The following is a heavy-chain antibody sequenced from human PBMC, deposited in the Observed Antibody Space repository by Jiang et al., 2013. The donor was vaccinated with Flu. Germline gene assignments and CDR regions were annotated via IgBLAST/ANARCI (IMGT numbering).Heavy chain of an antibody. Sequence: PGLVKPSQTLSLTCTVSGDSIRSGDYQWSWIRQSPGKGLEWIGYIHRSGSTNYNPSLKSRVVMSIDTAKNQFSLNLRSVTVADTAVYFCAKDHSGYYEAFDIWGQGTMVTVSS. CDR3: AKDHSGYYEAFDI. J-gene: IGHJ3*02. V-gene: IGHV4-30-4*01. CDR2: IHRSGST. CDR1: GDSIRSGDYQ. D-gene: IGHD3-22*01.